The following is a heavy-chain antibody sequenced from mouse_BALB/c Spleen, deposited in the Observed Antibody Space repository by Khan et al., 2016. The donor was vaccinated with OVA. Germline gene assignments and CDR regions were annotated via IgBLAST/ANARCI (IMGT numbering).Heavy chain of an antibody. J-gene: IGHJ2*01. CDR2: IYPGISDT. D-gene: IGHD2-4*01. CDR3: TRSYDSYYFDY. Sequence: VQLQQSGTVLARPGASVKMSCKASGYSFTSYWMYWVKQRPGLGLEWIGAIYPGISDTWYNQKFKGKAKLTAVTSATNAYMELSSLTNEDSAVYYCTRSYDSYYFDYWGQGTLLTVSS. CDR1: GYSFTSYW. V-gene: IGHV1-5*01.